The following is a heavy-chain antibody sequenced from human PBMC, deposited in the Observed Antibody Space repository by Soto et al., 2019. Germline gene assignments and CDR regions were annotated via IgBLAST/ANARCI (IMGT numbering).Heavy chain of an antibody. CDR3: ARHFTVNSYDSSGYIYYYYYGMDV. CDR1: GYSFTSYW. CDR2: IDPSDSYT. Sequence: PGESLKISCKGSGYSFTSYWISWVRQMPGKGLEWMGRIDPSDSYTNYSPSFQGHVTISADKSISTAYLQWSSLKASDTAMYYCARHFTVNSYDSSGYIYYYYYGMDVWGQGTTVTVSS. D-gene: IGHD3-22*01. J-gene: IGHJ6*02. V-gene: IGHV5-10-1*01.